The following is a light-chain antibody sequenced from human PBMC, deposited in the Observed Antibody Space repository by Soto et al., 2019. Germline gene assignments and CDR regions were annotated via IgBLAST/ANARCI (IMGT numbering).Light chain of an antibody. Sequence: DIVITQSPDSLAVSLGERATINCKSSQSVLSSFNNKNFIGWYQQRPGQPPKLLLYWASTRGSGVPDRFNGNRSWIYFPPTNHSLQAEDVGNYFWQKYYDKPSAFGPGDQGELK. CDR2: WAS. V-gene: IGKV4-1*01. J-gene: IGKJ1*01. CDR3: QKYYDKPSA. CDR1: QSVLSSFNNKNF.